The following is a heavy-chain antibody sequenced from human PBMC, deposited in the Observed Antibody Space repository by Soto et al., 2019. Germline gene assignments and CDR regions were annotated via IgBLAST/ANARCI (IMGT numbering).Heavy chain of an antibody. CDR1: GFTFSSYA. D-gene: IGHD6-13*01. Sequence: GGSVRLSCAASGFTFSSYAMSWVRQAPGKGLEWVSAISGSGGSTYYADSVKGRFTISRDNSKNTLYLQMNSLRAEDTAVYYCAKGQLVRYYYYGMDVWGQGTTVTV. CDR2: ISGSGGST. J-gene: IGHJ6*02. CDR3: AKGQLVRYYYYGMDV. V-gene: IGHV3-23*01.